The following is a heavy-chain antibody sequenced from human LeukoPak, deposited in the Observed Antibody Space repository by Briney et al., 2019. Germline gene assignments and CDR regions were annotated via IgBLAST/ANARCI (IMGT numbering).Heavy chain of an antibody. CDR1: GGSISSYY. J-gene: IGHJ6*03. Sequence: SETLSLTCTVSGGSISSYYWSWVRQPAGKGLEWIGRVYTSGSTNNNPSLTSRVTMSVDTSKNQFSLKLSSVAAADTAVYYCARDFNSAYGDYHNYYYMDVWGKGTTVTVSS. D-gene: IGHD4-17*01. V-gene: IGHV4-4*07. CDR3: ARDFNSAYGDYHNYYYMDV. CDR2: VYTSGST.